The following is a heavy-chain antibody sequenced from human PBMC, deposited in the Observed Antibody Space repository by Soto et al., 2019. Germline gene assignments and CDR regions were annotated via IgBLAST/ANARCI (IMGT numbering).Heavy chain of an antibody. J-gene: IGHJ6*02. Sequence: ASVKVSCKASGYTFTSYDINWVRQATGQGLEWMGWMNPNSGNTGYAQKFQGRVTMTRNTSISTAYMELSSLRSEDTAVYYCARLVVVPAAIHYYYYGMDVWGQGTTVTVSS. D-gene: IGHD2-2*02. CDR1: GYTFTSYD. CDR3: ARLVVVPAAIHYYYYGMDV. CDR2: MNPNSGNT. V-gene: IGHV1-8*01.